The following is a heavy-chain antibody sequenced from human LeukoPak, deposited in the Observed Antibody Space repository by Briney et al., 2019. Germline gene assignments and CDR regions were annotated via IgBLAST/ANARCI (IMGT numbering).Heavy chain of an antibody. CDR3: ARDYFDWNYDH. Sequence: GGSLRLSCAASGFTFSSYWMSWVRQAPGKGLKWVANIKQDGSEKYYVDSVKGRFTISRDNAKNSLYLQMNSLRAEDTAVYYCARDYFDWNYDHWGQGTLVTVSS. CDR1: GFTFSSYW. CDR2: IKQDGSEK. V-gene: IGHV3-7*01. D-gene: IGHD1-1*01. J-gene: IGHJ4*02.